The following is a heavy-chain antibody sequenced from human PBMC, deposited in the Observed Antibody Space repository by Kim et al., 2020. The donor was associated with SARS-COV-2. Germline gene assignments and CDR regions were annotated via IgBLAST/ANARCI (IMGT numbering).Heavy chain of an antibody. Sequence: SGPTLVNPTETLTLTCTVSGFSFSNARMGVSWIRQPPGKALEWLAHIFWNDEKSYSTSLKSRLTISKDTSKSQVVLTMTNMDPVDTATYYCARILYYYYDSSGHMTENRIGQNWYFDLRGRGTLVTVSS. CDR1: GFSFSNARMG. V-gene: IGHV2-26*01. CDR2: IFWNDEK. D-gene: IGHD3-22*01. J-gene: IGHJ2*01. CDR3: ARILYYYYDSSGHMTENRIGQNWYFDL.